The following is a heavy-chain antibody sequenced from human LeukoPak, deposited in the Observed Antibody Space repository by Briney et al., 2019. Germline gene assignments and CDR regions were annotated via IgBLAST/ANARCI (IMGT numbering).Heavy chain of an antibody. D-gene: IGHD5-18*01. J-gene: IGHJ4*02. CDR2: ISAYNGNT. Sequence: ASVKVSCKASGYTFTSYGISWLRQAPGQGLEWMGWISAYNGNTNYAQRLQGRVTMTTDTSTSTAYMELRSLRSDDTAIYYCARQVDTAMALPDYWGQGTLVTVSS. V-gene: IGHV1-18*01. CDR1: GYTFTSYG. CDR3: ARQVDTAMALPDY.